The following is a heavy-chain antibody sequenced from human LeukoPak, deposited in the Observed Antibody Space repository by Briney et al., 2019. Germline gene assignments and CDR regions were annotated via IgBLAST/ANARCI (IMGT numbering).Heavy chain of an antibody. CDR2: ISGSGGST. J-gene: IGHJ5*02. CDR1: GFTFSSYA. V-gene: IGHV3-23*01. Sequence: PGGSLRLSCAASGFTFSSYAMNWVRQAPGKGLEWVSAISGSGGSTYYADSVKGRFTISRDNSKNTLYLQMNILSAEDTAVYYCAKGTGRSTLNWFDPWGQGTLVTVSS. D-gene: IGHD1-14*01. CDR3: AKGTGRSTLNWFDP.